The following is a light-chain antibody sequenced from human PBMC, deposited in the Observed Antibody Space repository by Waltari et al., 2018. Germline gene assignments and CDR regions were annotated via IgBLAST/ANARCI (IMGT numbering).Light chain of an antibody. CDR1: QSVRGN. J-gene: IGKJ1*01. Sequence: EIVMTQSPATLSVPPGERAALPCRASQSVRGNLAWYQQKPGQPPRLLIYDASTRATGIPGRFSGSGSGTEFTLTISSIQSEDSAVYYCQQYNDWPPWTFGQGTKVEI. CDR3: QQYNDWPPWT. V-gene: IGKV3-15*01. CDR2: DAS.